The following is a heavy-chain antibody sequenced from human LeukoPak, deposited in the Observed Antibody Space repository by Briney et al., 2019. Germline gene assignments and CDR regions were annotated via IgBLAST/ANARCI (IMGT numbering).Heavy chain of an antibody. Sequence: ASVKVSCKASGYTFTGYYMHWVRQAPGQGLEWMGWMNPNSGNTGYAQKFQGRVTITRNTSISTAYMELSSLRSEDTAVYYCARAEVITFGGVIVVTLDYWGQGTLVTVSS. CDR1: GYTFTGYY. CDR2: MNPNSGNT. V-gene: IGHV1-8*03. J-gene: IGHJ4*02. D-gene: IGHD3-16*02. CDR3: ARAEVITFGGVIVVTLDY.